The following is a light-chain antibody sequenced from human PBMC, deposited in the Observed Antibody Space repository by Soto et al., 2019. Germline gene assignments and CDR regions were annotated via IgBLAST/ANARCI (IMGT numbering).Light chain of an antibody. CDR3: QLYGSSPLT. CDR1: QSVSSSF. J-gene: IGKJ4*01. Sequence: EIVLTQSPGTLSLAPEERATLSCRASQSVSSSFLAWYQQKPGQAPRLLIYGASSRATGIPDRFSGSGSGTDFTLTISRLEPEDVAVYYCQLYGSSPLTFGGGTKVEIK. CDR2: GAS. V-gene: IGKV3-20*01.